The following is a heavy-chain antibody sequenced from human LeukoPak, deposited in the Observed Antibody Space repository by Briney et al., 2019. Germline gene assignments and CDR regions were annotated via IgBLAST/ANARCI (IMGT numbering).Heavy chain of an antibody. CDR2: IGISGVST. D-gene: IGHD5-24*01. CDR1: GVTFTRNA. Sequence: GGSLRLSCSASGVTFTRNAMHWVRQAPGKGLEYVSAIGISGVSTYYADSVKGRFTISRDNSKNTLYLQMSTLRAEDTAVYYCVKGQMDYWGQGTLVTVSS. CDR3: VKGQMDY. V-gene: IGHV3-64D*06. J-gene: IGHJ4*02.